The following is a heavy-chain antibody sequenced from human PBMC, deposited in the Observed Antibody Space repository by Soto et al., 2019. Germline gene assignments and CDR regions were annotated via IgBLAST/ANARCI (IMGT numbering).Heavy chain of an antibody. D-gene: IGHD3-22*01. CDR3: ASQLSGYIQYCSTGMEV. V-gene: IGHV5-51*01. CDR2: IYPGDSDT. J-gene: IGHJ6*01. Sequence: RISKIPGKGLEWMGIIYPGDSDTRYSPSFQGQVTISADKSISTAYLQWSSLKASDTAMYYCASQLSGYIQYCSTGMEVLVKGTSVT.